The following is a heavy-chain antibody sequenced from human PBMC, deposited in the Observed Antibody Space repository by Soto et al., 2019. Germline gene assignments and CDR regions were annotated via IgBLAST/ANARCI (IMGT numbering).Heavy chain of an antibody. CDR1: GGSISSGDYY. CDR3: ARAHPHYYDLDY. Sequence: SETLSLTCTVSGGSISSGDYYWSWIRQPPGKGLEWIGYIYYSGSTYYNPSLKSRVTISVDTSKNQFSLKLSSVTAADTAVYYCARAHPHYYDLDYWGQGTLVTVSS. J-gene: IGHJ4*02. D-gene: IGHD3-3*01. V-gene: IGHV4-30-4*01. CDR2: IYYSGST.